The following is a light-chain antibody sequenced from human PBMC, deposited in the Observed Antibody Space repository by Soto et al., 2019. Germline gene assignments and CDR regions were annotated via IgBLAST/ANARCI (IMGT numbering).Light chain of an antibody. CDR1: QSISNY. CDR2: AAS. CDR3: QQSSSTPLT. V-gene: IGKV1-39*01. Sequence: DIQMTQSPSSLSASVGDRVTITCRASQSISNYLNWFRQKPGKAPKLLIYAASTLQSGVPSTFSGSGSGTDFTLTISSLQPEDFATYYCQQSSSTPLTFGPGTKVDIK. J-gene: IGKJ3*01.